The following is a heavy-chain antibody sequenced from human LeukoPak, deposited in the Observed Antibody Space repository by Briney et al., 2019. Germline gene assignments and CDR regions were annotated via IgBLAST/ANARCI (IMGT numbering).Heavy chain of an antibody. CDR2: ISSSGKYI. D-gene: IGHD6-13*01. CDR1: GFTLSSYN. J-gene: IGHJ4*02. CDR3: VRGAYSSSWLNFDY. Sequence: GGSLRLSCAASGFTLSSYNMNWVRQAPGKGLEWVSSISSSGKYIYYADSVKGRFTISRDNAKNSLYLQMNSLRAEDTAVYYCVRGAYSSSWLNFDYWGQGTLVTVSS. V-gene: IGHV3-21*01.